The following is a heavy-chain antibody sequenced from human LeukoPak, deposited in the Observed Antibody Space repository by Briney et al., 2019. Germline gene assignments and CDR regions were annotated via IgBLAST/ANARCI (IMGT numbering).Heavy chain of an antibody. V-gene: IGHV3-48*04. CDR2: ISFSNSTL. D-gene: IGHD5-12*01. J-gene: IGHJ4*02. CDR1: GFNVSYYS. Sequence: GGSLRLSCAASGFNVSYYSMNWVRQAPGKGLEWVSYISFSNSTLYYADSVRGRFTISRDNAKNSLSLQMNSLRAEDTAVYFCAGGGATSFDYWGQGILVTVSS. CDR3: AGGGATSFDY.